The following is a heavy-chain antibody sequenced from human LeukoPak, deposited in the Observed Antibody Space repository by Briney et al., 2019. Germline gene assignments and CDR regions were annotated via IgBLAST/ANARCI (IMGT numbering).Heavy chain of an antibody. Sequence: PAGSLRLSCAASGFTFSSYWMSWVRQAPGKGLEWVANIKQDGSEKYYVDSVKGRFTISRDNAKNSLYLQMNSLRAEDRAVDYCARDYSSSWNYWGQGTLVTVSS. CDR1: GFTFSSYW. V-gene: IGHV3-7*01. CDR3: ARDYSSSWNY. D-gene: IGHD6-13*01. CDR2: IKQDGSEK. J-gene: IGHJ4*02.